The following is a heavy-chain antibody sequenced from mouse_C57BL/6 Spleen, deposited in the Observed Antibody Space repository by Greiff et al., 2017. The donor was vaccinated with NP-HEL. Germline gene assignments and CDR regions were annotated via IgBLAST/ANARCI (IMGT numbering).Heavy chain of an antibody. J-gene: IGHJ4*01. V-gene: IGHV1-77*01. CDR1: GYPFTDYY. D-gene: IGHD2-2*01. CDR2: IGPGSGST. Sequence: QVQLKESGAELVKPGASVKISCKASGYPFTDYYINWVKQRPGQGLEWIGKIGPGSGSTYYNEKFTGKATLTADKSSSTAYMQLSSLTSEDSAVYFGARDEWLGYYYAMDYWGQGTSVTVSS. CDR3: ARDEWLGYYYAMDY.